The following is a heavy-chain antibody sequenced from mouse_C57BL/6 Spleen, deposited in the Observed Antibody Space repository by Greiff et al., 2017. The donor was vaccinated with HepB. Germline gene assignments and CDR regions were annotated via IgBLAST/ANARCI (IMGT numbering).Heavy chain of an antibody. J-gene: IGHJ4*01. CDR3: ARTLRLRFYYAMDY. CDR2: IYPRDGST. V-gene: IGHV1-85*01. D-gene: IGHD3-2*02. Sequence: VKLVESGPELVKPGASVKLSCKASGYTFTSYDINWVKQRPGQGLEWIGWIYPRDGSTKYNEKFKGKATLTVDTSSSTAYMELHSLTSEDSAVYFCARTLRLRFYYAMDYWGQGTSVTVSS. CDR1: GYTFTSYD.